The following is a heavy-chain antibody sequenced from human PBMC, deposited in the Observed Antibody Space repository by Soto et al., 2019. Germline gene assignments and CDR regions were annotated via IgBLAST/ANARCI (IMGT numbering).Heavy chain of an antibody. Sequence: EASVKVSCKASGYTFTSYGISWVRQAPGQGLEWMGWISAYNGNTNYAQKLQGRVTMTTDTSTSTAYMELRSLRSDDTAVYYCASYHLNYYYYGMDVWGQGTTVSVSS. CDR2: ISAYNGNT. CDR3: ASYHLNYYYYGMDV. CDR1: GYTFTSYG. V-gene: IGHV1-18*01. J-gene: IGHJ6*02.